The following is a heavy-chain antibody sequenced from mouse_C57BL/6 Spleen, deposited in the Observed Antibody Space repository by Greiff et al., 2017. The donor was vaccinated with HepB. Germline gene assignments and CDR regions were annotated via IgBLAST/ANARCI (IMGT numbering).Heavy chain of an antibody. V-gene: IGHV5-17*01. CDR2: ISSGSSTI. D-gene: IGHD1-1*01. J-gene: IGHJ2*01. CDR3: ARPWYYGSSLDY. Sequence: EVKLVASGGGLVKPGGSLKLSCAASGFTFSDYGMHWVRQAPEKGLEWVAYISSGSSTIYYADTVKGRFTISSDNAKNTLFLQMTRLRSEDTAMYYCARPWYYGSSLDYWGQGTTLTVSS. CDR1: GFTFSDYG.